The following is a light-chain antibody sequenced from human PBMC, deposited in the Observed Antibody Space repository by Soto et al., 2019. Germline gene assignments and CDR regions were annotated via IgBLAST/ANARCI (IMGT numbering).Light chain of an antibody. J-gene: IGLJ1*01. CDR2: DVR. CDR3: CSYAGSYTYV. Sequence: QSALTQRRSVSGSPGQSVTISCTGTSVDVGGYNYVSWYQQHPGKAPKLMIYDVRKRPSGVPDRFSGSKSGNTASLTISGLQAEDEADYYCCSYAGSYTYVFGNGTKVTVL. CDR1: SVDVGGYNY. V-gene: IGLV2-11*01.